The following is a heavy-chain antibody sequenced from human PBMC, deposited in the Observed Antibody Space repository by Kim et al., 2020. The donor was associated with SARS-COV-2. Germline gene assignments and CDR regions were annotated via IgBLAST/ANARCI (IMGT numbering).Heavy chain of an antibody. CDR3: AKDILPAGLFFDY. CDR1: GFSFSDYY. V-gene: IGHV3-11*01. D-gene: IGHD2-2*01. Sequence: GGSLRLSCAASGFSFSDYYMGWIRQAPGKGLECVSYISGGGAIYYADSVKGRFTISRDNAKNSMYLQMNSLRAEDTAMYYCAKDILPAGLFFDYWGQGALVTVSS. J-gene: IGHJ4*02. CDR2: ISGGGAI.